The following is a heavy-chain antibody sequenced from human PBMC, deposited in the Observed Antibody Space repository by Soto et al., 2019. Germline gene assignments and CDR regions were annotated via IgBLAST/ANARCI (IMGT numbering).Heavy chain of an antibody. CDR1: GFSLSTSGVG. CDR2: IYWDDSK. V-gene: IGHV2-5*02. D-gene: IGHD3-9*01. Sequence: QITLKESGPPLVRPTQTLTLTCAFSGFSLSTSGVGVGWIRQPPGKALEWLAVIYWDDSKHYSPSLRSRLTITKATPKNQVVLTMTNMDPMDTGTYYCAHKGPEDWPLDYWGQGTLVTVSS. CDR3: AHKGPEDWPLDY. J-gene: IGHJ4*02.